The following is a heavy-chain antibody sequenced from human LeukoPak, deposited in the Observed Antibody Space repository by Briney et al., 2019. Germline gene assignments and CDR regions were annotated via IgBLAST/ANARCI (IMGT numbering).Heavy chain of an antibody. CDR1: GFTLSSNW. CDR3: ARDPTYYDFWSGYSDYYYYMDV. CDR2: IKQDGSEK. V-gene: IGHV3-7*01. J-gene: IGHJ6*03. Sequence: GGSLRLSCAASGFTLSSNWMSWVRQAPGKGLEWVANIKQDGSEKYYVDSVKGRFTISRDNAKNSLYLQMNSLRAEDTAVYYCARDPTYYDFWSGYSDYYYYMDVWGKGTTVTVSS. D-gene: IGHD3-3*01.